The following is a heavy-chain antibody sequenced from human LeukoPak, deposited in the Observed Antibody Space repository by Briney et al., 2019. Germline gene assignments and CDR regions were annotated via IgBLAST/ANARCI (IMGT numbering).Heavy chain of an antibody. V-gene: IGHV3-21*01. Sequence: TGGSLRLSCAASGFTFSSFTMNWVRQAPGKGLEWVAAISSSSRDIFYADSVRGRFSISRDNTQNSLSLRMNSLRAEDTAVYYCARALIGYYFDYWGQGTLVTVSS. CDR1: GFTFSSFT. D-gene: IGHD2-8*01. CDR2: ISSSSRDI. J-gene: IGHJ4*02. CDR3: ARALIGYYFDY.